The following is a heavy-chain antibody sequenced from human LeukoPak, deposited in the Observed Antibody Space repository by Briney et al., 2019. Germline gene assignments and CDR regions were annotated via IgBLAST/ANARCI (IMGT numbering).Heavy chain of an antibody. V-gene: IGHV4-39*01. CDR1: GDSVSSTGYY. Sequence: SETLSLTCTVSGDSVSSTGYYWGWIRQPPGKGLEWIGTIYYSGSTYYNPSLKSRVTMSEDTSRNQFSLRLSSVNAADTAVYYCAKAGARYSRSSGLCAFDVWGQGTMVTVSS. CDR2: IYYSGST. J-gene: IGHJ3*01. CDR3: AKAGARYSRSSGLCAFDV. D-gene: IGHD3-22*01.